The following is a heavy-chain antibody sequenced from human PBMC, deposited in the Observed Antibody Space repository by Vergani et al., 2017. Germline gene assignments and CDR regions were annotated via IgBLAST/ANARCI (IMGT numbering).Heavy chain of an antibody. CDR1: GSIFKNYY. CDR2: LNPTTGHT. J-gene: IGHJ5*02. D-gene: IGHD2-21*01. CDR3: ARTIGYWAGAICRAYYFDH. V-gene: IGHV1-46*02. Sequence: VQLVQSGAEVRKPGASVTVSCTASGSIFKNYYIHWLRQAPGQAFEWMGILNPTTGHTTSAQKFMGRVDMTRDPSTDTSTRTVQMTLSRLRSEDTAVYYCARTIGYWAGAICRAYYFDHWGQGTRVTVSS.